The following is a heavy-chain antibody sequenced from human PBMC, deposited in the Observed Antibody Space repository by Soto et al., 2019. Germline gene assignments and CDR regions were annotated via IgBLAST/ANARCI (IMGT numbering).Heavy chain of an antibody. CDR1: GVNFDDFA. CDR3: AKGRYDFWSPYYFDS. V-gene: IGHV3-9*01. Sequence: PGGSLRLSCVVTGVNFDDFAMHWVRQAPGKGLEWVSGITWNSRVLAYADSVKGRFTISRDNARNSLYLQMDSLRDEDTAWYYCAKGRYDFWSPYYFDSWGQGTLVTVSS. J-gene: IGHJ4*02. D-gene: IGHD3-3*01. CDR2: ITWNSRVL.